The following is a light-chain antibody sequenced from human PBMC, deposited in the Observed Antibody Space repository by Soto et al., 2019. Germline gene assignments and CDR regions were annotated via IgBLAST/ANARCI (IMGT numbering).Light chain of an antibody. V-gene: IGKV1-5*03. CDR2: RAS. Sequence: DIQMTQSPSTLSASMGDRVTITCRASQDIDIWLDWYQQKPGKAPKFLISRASILESGVPSRFSGSGSGTEFTLTISSLQPDDCATYYCQQYNFYTWTFGQGTKVEIK. CDR1: QDIDIW. J-gene: IGKJ1*01. CDR3: QQYNFYTWT.